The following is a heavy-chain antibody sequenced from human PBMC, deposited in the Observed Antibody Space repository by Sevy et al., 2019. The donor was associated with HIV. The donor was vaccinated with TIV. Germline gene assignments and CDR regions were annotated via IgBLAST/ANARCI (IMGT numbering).Heavy chain of an antibody. CDR3: ARDNSGYLFFDY. Sequence: GRSLRLSCAASGFTFGSYTLHWVRQAPGKGLEWVALISQTYDGSKKYYIDSVQGRFTISRDNSKNTLYLQMDSLRPEDTAVYYCARDNSGYLFFDYWGQGTLVTVSS. V-gene: IGHV3-30-3*01. J-gene: IGHJ4*02. D-gene: IGHD3-22*01. CDR2: ISQTYDGSKK. CDR1: GFTFGSYT.